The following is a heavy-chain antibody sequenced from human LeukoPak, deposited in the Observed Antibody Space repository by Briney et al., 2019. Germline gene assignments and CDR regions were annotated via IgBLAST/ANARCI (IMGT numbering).Heavy chain of an antibody. CDR1: GFTLSSYG. V-gene: IGHV3-30*18. CDR2: ISYDGSNK. D-gene: IGHD6-19*01. J-gene: IGHJ4*02. Sequence: AGGSLRLSCAASGFTLSSYGMHWVRQAPGKGLEWVAVISYDGSNKYYADSVKGRFTISRDNSKNTLYLQMNSLRAEDTAVYYCAKDQSSGWTFDYWGQGTLVTVSS. CDR3: AKDQSSGWTFDY.